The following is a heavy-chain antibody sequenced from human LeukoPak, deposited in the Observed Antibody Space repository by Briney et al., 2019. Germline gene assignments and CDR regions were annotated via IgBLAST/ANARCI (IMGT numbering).Heavy chain of an antibody. CDR3: ARGDFRWEMATTIAFDI. Sequence: GGSLRLSCAASGFTFDDYTMHWVRQAPGKGLEWVSLISWDGGSIYYADSVKGRFTISRDNSKNTLFLQMNSLRAEDTAVYYCARGDFRWEMATTIAFDIWGQGTMVTVSS. D-gene: IGHD5-24*01. V-gene: IGHV3-43*01. CDR2: ISWDGGSI. CDR1: GFTFDDYT. J-gene: IGHJ3*02.